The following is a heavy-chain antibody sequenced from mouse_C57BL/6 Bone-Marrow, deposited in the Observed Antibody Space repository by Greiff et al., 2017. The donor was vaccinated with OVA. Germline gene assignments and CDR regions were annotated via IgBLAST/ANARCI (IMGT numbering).Heavy chain of an antibody. CDR1: GYTFTSYW. D-gene: IGHD3-2*02. V-gene: IGHV1-72*01. CDR2: IDPNSGGT. J-gene: IGHJ4*01. Sequence: QVQLQQSGAELAKPGASVKLSCKASGYTFTSYWMHWVKQRPGRGLEWIGRIDPNSGGTKYNEKFKSKATLTVDKPSSTAYMQLSSLTSEDSAVYDCARLGSSGYYYAMDYWGQGTSVTVSS. CDR3: ARLGSSGYYYAMDY.